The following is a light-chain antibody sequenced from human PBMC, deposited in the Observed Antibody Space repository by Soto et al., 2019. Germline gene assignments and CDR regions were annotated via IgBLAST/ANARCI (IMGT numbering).Light chain of an antibody. CDR3: ISYTRSSTSYV. CDR1: RSDIGSYNY. J-gene: IGLJ1*01. CDR2: GVS. V-gene: IGLV2-14*01. Sequence: QSALTQPASVSGSPGQSITISCSGTRSDIGSYNYVAWYQQFPGKTPKILIYGVSNRPSGVSSRFSGSKSGNTASLTISGLQAEDEADYYCISYTRSSTSYVFGSGTKVTVL.